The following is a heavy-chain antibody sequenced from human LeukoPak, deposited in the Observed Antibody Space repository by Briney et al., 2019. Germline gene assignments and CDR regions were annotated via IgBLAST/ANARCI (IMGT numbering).Heavy chain of an antibody. Sequence: GGSLRLSCAASGFKLIGYSMNWVRQAPGKGLEWVSSISSSSSYIYYADSVKGRFTISRDNAKNSLYLQMNSLRAEDTAVYYCARDNDSSGYYYVDYWGQGTLVTVSS. CDR3: ARDNDSSGYYYVDY. CDR2: ISSSSSYI. V-gene: IGHV3-21*01. J-gene: IGHJ4*02. CDR1: GFKLIGYS. D-gene: IGHD3-22*01.